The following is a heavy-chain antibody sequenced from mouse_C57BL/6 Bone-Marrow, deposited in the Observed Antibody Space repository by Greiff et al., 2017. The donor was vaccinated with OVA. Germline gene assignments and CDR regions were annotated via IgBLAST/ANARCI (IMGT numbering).Heavy chain of an antibody. J-gene: IGHJ4*01. CDR3: TRSYYGSPYAMDY. Sequence: VHVKQSGTVLARPGASVKMSCKTSGYTFTSYWMHWVKQRPGQGLEWIGAIYPGNSDTSYNQKFKGKAKLTAVTSASTAYMELSSLTNEDSAVYYCTRSYYGSPYAMDYWGQGTSVTVSS. CDR1: GYTFTSYW. V-gene: IGHV1-5*01. CDR2: IYPGNSDT. D-gene: IGHD1-1*01.